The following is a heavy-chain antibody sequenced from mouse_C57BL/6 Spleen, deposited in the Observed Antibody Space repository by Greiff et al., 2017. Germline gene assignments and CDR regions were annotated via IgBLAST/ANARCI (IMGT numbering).Heavy chain of an antibody. V-gene: IGHV5-4*01. D-gene: IGHD1-1*02. J-gene: IGHJ3*01. Sequence: EVKLVESGGGLVKPGGSLKLSCAASGFTFSSYTMSWVRQTPEKRLEWVATISGGGGNTYYPDNVKGRFTISRDNAKNNLYLQRSHLKSEDTAMYYCARDGVAWFAYWGQGTLVTVSA. CDR1: GFTFSSYT. CDR2: ISGGGGNT. CDR3: ARDGVAWFAY.